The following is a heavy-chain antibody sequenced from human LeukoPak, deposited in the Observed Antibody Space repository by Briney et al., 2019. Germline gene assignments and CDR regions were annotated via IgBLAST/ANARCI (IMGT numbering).Heavy chain of an antibody. D-gene: IGHD2-21*01. CDR2: IYYSGST. J-gene: IGHJ5*02. Sequence: SETLSLTCTVSGGSISSGGYYWSWIRQHPGKGLEWIGDIYYSGSTYYNPSLKSRVTISVDTSKNQFSLKLSSVTAADTAVYYCARDPVISSGWFDPWGQGTLVTVSS. CDR1: GGSISSGGYY. CDR3: ARDPVISSGWFDP. V-gene: IGHV4-31*03.